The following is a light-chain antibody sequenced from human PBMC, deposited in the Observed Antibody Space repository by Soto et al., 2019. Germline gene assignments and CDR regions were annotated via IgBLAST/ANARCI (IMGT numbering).Light chain of an antibody. CDR3: GSWDSSLSAYV. CDR2: DDN. Sequence: QSVLTHPPSVSAAPGQKVTISCSGSSSNIGGNSVSWYQQLPGPAPNLLIYDDNERPSGIPDRFSGSKSGTSATLGITGFQTGDEADYYCGSWDSSLSAYVFGTGTKVTVL. V-gene: IGLV1-51*01. J-gene: IGLJ1*01. CDR1: SSNIGGNS.